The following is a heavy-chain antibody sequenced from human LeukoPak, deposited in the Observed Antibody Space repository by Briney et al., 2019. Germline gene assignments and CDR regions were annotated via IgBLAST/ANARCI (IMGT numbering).Heavy chain of an antibody. J-gene: IGHJ5*02. D-gene: IGHD4-17*01. CDR1: GGSISSYY. CDR3: ARLRIDYGDYEASLFDP. CDR2: IYYSGST. Sequence: PSETLSLTCTVSGGSISSYYWSWIRQPPGKGLEWIGYIYYSGSTNYNPSLKSRVTISVDTSKNQFSLKLSSVTAADTAVYYCARLRIDYGDYEASLFDPWGQGTLVTVSS. V-gene: IGHV4-59*08.